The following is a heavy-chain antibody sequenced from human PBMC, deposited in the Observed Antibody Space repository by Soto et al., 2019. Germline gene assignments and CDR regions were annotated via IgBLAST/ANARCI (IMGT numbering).Heavy chain of an antibody. CDR2: IYWDDDT. CDR1: GFSLSTYGVG. D-gene: IGHD3-10*01. CDR3: AHRPGFSMAFDY. V-gene: IGHV2-5*02. Sequence: QITLKESGPTLVKPTQTLTLTCNFSGFSLSTYGVGVCWIRQPPVKALEWLALIYWDDDTRFSPSLNSRLAITKDTSKSQVVLTMTHMDPVDTATYYCAHRPGFSMAFDYWGPGSLVTVSS. J-gene: IGHJ4*02.